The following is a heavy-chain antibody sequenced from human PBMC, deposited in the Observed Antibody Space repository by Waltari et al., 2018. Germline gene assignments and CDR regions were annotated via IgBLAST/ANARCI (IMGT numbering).Heavy chain of an antibody. J-gene: IGHJ6*03. Sequence: QVQLVQSGAEVKKPGYSVKVSCKASGGTFSSYAISWVRQAPGQGLEWMGGIIPILGIANYAQKFQGRVTITADKSTSTAYMELSSLRSEDTAVYYCARASTVPPTTGYYYMDVWGKGTTVTVSS. CDR2: IIPILGIA. CDR1: GGTFSSYA. V-gene: IGHV1-69*10. D-gene: IGHD4-17*01. CDR3: ARASTVPPTTGYYYMDV.